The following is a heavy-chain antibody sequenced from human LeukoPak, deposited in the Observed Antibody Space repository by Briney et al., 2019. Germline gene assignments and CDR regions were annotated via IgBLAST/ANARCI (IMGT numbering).Heavy chain of an antibody. J-gene: IGHJ4*02. Sequence: GGSLRLSCAASGFTFSSYGMHWVRQAPGKGLEWVAVISYDGSNKYYADSVKGRFTTSRDNSKNTLYLQMNSLRAEDTAVYYCAKDPLEQWGQGTLVTVSS. CDR3: AKDPLEQ. V-gene: IGHV3-30*18. CDR2: ISYDGSNK. CDR1: GFTFSSYG.